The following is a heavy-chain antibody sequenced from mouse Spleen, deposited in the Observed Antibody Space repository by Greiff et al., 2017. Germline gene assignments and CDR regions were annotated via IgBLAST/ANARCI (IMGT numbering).Heavy chain of an antibody. J-gene: IGHJ4*01. CDR2: IDPSDSET. CDR3: ARSLYDSYAMDY. Sequence: QVQLQQPGAELVRPGSSVKLSCKASGYTFTSYWMHWVKQRPIQGLEWIGNIDPSDSETHYNQKFKDKATLTVDKSSSTAYMQLSSLTSEDSAVYYCARSLYDSYAMDYWGQGTSVTVSS. CDR1: GYTFTSYW. D-gene: IGHD1-1*01. V-gene: IGHV1-52*01.